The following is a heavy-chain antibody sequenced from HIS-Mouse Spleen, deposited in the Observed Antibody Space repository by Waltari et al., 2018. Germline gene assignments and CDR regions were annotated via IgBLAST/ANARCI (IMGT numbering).Heavy chain of an antibody. D-gene: IGHD1-7*01. CDR3: ARDQRVWNYGGFDY. CDR2: INPNSGGT. Sequence: QVQLVQSGAEVKKPGASVKVSCKASGYPLTGYYIAWSRTAPGPGLEWMGWINPNSGGTNYAQKFQGRVTMTRDTSISTAYMELSRLRSDDTAVYYCARDQRVWNYGGFDYWGQGTLVTVSS. CDR1: GYPLTGYY. V-gene: IGHV1-2*02. J-gene: IGHJ4*02.